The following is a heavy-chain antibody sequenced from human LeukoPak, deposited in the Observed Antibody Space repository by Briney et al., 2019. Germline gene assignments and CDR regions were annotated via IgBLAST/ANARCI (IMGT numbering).Heavy chain of an antibody. D-gene: IGHD6-19*01. CDR1: GFTVSSNY. V-gene: IGHV3-53*01. CDR2: IYSGGST. J-gene: IGHJ4*02. CDR3: AKAQQWLARGVFDY. Sequence: GGSLRLSCAASGFTVSSNYMSRVRQAPGKGLEWVSVIYSGGSTYYADSVKGRFTISRDNSKNTLYLQMNSLRAEDTAVYYCAKAQQWLARGVFDYWGQGTLVTVSS.